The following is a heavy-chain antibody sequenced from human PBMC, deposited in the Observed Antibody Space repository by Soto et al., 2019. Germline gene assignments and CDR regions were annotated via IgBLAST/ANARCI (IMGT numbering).Heavy chain of an antibody. CDR1: GGSISSSSYY. Sequence: SETLSLTCTVSGGSISSSSYYWGWIRQPPGKGLEWIGSIYYSGSTYYNPSLKSRVTISVDTSKNQFSLKLSSVTAADTAVYYCAVETLNCGQYYYSYGMDVWGQGTTVTVSS. J-gene: IGHJ6*02. V-gene: IGHV4-39*07. CDR3: AVETLNCGQYYYSYGMDV. CDR2: IYYSGST. D-gene: IGHD7-27*01.